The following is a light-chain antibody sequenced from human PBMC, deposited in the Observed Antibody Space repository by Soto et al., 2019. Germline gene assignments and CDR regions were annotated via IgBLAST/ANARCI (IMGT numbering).Light chain of an antibody. CDR2: DAS. CDR3: QQYNTYSSLT. V-gene: IGKV1-5*01. CDR1: QSISSW. J-gene: IGKJ4*01. Sequence: DIHMTQSPSTLSSSFGDRVTITFLASQSISSWFAWYQQKLWRAPRLLIYDASSLESGVPSRFSGSGYGTEFTLTISSLQPDDFATYYCQQYNTYSSLTFGGGTKVDI.